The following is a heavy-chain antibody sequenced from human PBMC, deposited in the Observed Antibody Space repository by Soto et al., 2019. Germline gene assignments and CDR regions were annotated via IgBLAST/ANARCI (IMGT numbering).Heavy chain of an antibody. V-gene: IGHV4-4*07. CDR2: VYSSGTT. CDR3: ARDIGSYAYGEGY. Sequence: SETLSLTCSVSGGSINSYWWSWIRQPAGKGLEWIGRVYSSGTTDYNPSLNSRATLSVETSKNQFSLKLSSVTAADTAAYYCARDIGSYAYGEGYWGQGIQVTVSS. CDR1: GGSINSYW. J-gene: IGHJ4*02. D-gene: IGHD3-10*01.